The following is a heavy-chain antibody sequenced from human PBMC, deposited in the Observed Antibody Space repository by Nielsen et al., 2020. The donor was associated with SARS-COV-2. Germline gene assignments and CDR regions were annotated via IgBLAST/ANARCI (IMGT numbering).Heavy chain of an antibody. D-gene: IGHD6-19*01. J-gene: IGHJ4*02. CDR2: LRYDGRNE. Sequence: GGSLRLSCAASGFTFSSYAIHWVRQAPGKGLEWVAFLRYDGRNEYYTDSVKGRFTISRDNPKNTLYLQMNSLRAEDTAVYYCARDRDRSGCPMDWGQGTLVTVSS. V-gene: IGHV3-30*02. CDR3: ARDRDRSGCPMD. CDR1: GFTFSSYA.